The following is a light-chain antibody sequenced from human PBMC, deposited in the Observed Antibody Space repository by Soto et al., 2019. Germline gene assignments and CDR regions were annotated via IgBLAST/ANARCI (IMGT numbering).Light chain of an antibody. J-gene: IGKJ2*01. CDR2: GAS. Sequence: EIVLTQSPATLSLSPGERATLSCRASQSISSTYLAWYQQRPGQAPRLLIYGASSRATGIPDRCSGSGSGTDFSLTISRLEPEDFAVYYCQQYGSSPPYTFGQGTNLEIK. CDR3: QQYGSSPPYT. CDR1: QSISSTY. V-gene: IGKV3-20*01.